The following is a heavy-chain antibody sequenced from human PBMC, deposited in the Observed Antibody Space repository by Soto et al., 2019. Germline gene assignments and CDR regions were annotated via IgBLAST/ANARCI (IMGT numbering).Heavy chain of an antibody. Sequence: GESLKISCRGSGYSFTSYWIDWVLEGPGNCLEWMAIINPGDSETKYSPSFQGQVTISADKSINTAYLQWSSLKASDTAMYYCARHATYYDILSGYYFDYWGQGTQVTAPQ. CDR3: ARHATYYDILSGYYFDY. J-gene: IGHJ4*02. V-gene: IGHV5-51*01. CDR2: INPGDSET. D-gene: IGHD3-9*01. CDR1: GYSFTSYW.